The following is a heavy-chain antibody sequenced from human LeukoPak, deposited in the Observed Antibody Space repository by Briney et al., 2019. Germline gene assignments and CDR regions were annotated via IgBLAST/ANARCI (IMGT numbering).Heavy chain of an antibody. V-gene: IGHV3-30*03. CDR3: ARLVVGATGVRDKMDV. Sequence: GGSLRLSCAVSGFTFSSYDMNWVRQAPGKGLECVAVISYDGSNKYYADSVKGRFTISRDNSKNTLYLQMNSLRAEDTAVYYCARLVVGATGVRDKMDVWGKGTTVTVSS. D-gene: IGHD1-26*01. CDR1: GFTFSSYD. J-gene: IGHJ6*04. CDR2: ISYDGSNK.